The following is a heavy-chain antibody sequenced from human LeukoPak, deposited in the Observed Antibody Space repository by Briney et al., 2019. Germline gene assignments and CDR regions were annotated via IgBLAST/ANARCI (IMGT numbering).Heavy chain of an antibody. CDR3: AKDFDYYDSSGYYYSPFDY. V-gene: IGHV3-23*01. D-gene: IGHD3-22*01. CDR1: GFTFSSYA. CDR2: ISGSGGST. J-gene: IGHJ4*02. Sequence: GGSLRLSCAASGFTFSSYAMSWVRQAPGKGLEWVSGISGSGGSTYYADSVKGRFTISRDNSKNTLYLQMNSLRAEDTAAYYCAKDFDYYDSSGYYYSPFDYWGQGTLVTVSS.